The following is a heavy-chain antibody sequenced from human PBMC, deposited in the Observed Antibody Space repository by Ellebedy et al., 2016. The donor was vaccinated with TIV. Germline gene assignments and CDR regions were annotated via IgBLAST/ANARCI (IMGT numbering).Heavy chain of an antibody. D-gene: IGHD5-24*01. CDR2: IKEDGSEK. CDR1: GFTFRGYW. CDR3: ARGEGWIDN. Sequence: GESLKISXAASGFTFRGYWLSWVRQAPGKGLEWVANIKEDGSEKYYVDSVKGRFTISRDNAKNSLYLQMNSLRAEDTAVYFCARGEGWIDNWGQGTLVTVSS. V-gene: IGHV3-7*04. J-gene: IGHJ4*02.